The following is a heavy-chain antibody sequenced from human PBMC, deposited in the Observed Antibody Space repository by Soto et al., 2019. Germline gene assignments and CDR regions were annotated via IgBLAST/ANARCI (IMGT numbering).Heavy chain of an antibody. CDR3: ARDNYYGSGSYLNWFDP. J-gene: IGHJ5*02. V-gene: IGHV4-30-2*01. D-gene: IGHD3-10*01. Sequence: SETLSLTCAVSGGSISSGGYSWSWIRQPPGKGLEWIGYMYHSGSTYYNPSLKSRVTISIDTSKNQFSLQLNSVTPEDTAVYYCARDNYYGSGSYLNWFDPWGQGTLVTVSS. CDR2: MYHSGST. CDR1: GGSISSGGYS.